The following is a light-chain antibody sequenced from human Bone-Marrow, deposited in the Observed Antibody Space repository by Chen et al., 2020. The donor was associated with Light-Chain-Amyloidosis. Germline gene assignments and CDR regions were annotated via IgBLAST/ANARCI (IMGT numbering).Light chain of an antibody. CDR1: NIGTTS. J-gene: IGLJ3*02. Sequence: SYVLTQPSSVAVAPGKTATITCGGNNIGTTSVHWYQQTPGQAPLLVDYDDSDRPSGIPERLSGSNSVNTATLTISRVEAGDEADYYCQVWDRSSDRPVFGGGTKLTVL. CDR2: DDS. CDR3: QVWDRSSDRPV. V-gene: IGLV3-21*03.